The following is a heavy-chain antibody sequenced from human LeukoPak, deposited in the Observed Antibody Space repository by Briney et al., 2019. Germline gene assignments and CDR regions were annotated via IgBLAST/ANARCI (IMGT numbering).Heavy chain of an antibody. Sequence: SGPALVKPTQTLTLTCTFSGFSLSTSGMCVSWIRQPPGKALEWLARIDWDDDKYYSTSLKTRLTISKDTSKNQVVLTMTNMDPVDTATYYCARILWEPLQQGGARYYYYYMDVWGKGTTVTVSS. V-gene: IGHV2-70*11. D-gene: IGHD1-26*01. J-gene: IGHJ6*03. CDR2: IDWDDDK. CDR1: GFSLSTSGMC. CDR3: ARILWEPLQQGGARYYYYYMDV.